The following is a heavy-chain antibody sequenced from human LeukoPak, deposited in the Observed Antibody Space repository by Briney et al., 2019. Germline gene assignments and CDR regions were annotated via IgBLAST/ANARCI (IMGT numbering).Heavy chain of an antibody. V-gene: IGHV3-21*04. CDR2: ISSSSSYI. CDR3: AKRSASGRYTSFDY. J-gene: IGHJ4*02. CDR1: GFTFSSYS. D-gene: IGHD3-10*01. Sequence: PGGSLRRSCAASGFTFSSYSMNWVRQAPGKGLEWVSSISSSSSYIYYADSVKGRFTISRDNSKNTLYLQMNSLRAEDTAVYYCAKRSASGRYTSFDYWGQGTLVTVSS.